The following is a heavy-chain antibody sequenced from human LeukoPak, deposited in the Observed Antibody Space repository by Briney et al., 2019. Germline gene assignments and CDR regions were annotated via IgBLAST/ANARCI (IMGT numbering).Heavy chain of an antibody. CDR3: ARADIVVVPAAIDDYYYYMDV. V-gene: IGHV3-48*01. D-gene: IGHD2-2*02. Sequence: SGGSLRLSCAASGFTFSSYSMNWVRQAPGKGLEWVAYISSRKNTIYYADSVKGRFTISRDNAKNSLYLQMNSLRAEDTAVYYCARADIVVVPAAIDDYYYYMDVWGKGTTVTVSS. J-gene: IGHJ6*03. CDR1: GFTFSSYS. CDR2: ISSRKNTI.